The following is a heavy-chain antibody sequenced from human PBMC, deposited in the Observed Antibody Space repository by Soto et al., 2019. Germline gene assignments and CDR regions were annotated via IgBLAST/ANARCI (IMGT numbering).Heavy chain of an antibody. CDR2: IYYSGST. V-gene: IGHV4-31*03. D-gene: IGHD3-22*01. Sequence: QVQLQESGPGLVKPSQTLSLTCTVSGGSISSGGYYWSWIRQHPGKGLEWIGYIYYSGSTYYSLSLKSRVTISVDTSKNQFSLKLSSVTAADTAVYYCARERHDYYDSSGYLDYWGQGTLVTVSS. J-gene: IGHJ4*02. CDR3: ARERHDYYDSSGYLDY. CDR1: GGSISSGGYY.